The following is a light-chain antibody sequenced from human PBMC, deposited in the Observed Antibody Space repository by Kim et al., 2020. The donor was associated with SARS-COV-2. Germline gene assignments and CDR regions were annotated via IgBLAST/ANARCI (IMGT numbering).Light chain of an antibody. CDR3: SSHASGSIVL. J-gene: IGLJ2*01. V-gene: IGLV2-14*03. CDR2: GVS. Sequence: QPVLTQPASVSGSPGQSITISCTGTSSDIGGYSYVSWYQQHPGKAPKLMIYGVSNRPSGVSDRFSGSKSGNTASLTISGLQAEDEADYFCSSHASGSIVLFGGGTQLTVL. CDR1: SSDIGGYSY.